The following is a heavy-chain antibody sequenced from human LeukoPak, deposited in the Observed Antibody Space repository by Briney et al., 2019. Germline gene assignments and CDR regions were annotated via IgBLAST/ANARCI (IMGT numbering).Heavy chain of an antibody. D-gene: IGHD2-15*01. CDR3: AKQLGYCSDGSCYFPY. CDR1: GSTFSSSA. J-gene: IGHJ4*02. Sequence: GGSLRLSCAASGSTFSSSAMSWVRQAPGKGLEWVTAISNNGGYTYYADSVQGRFTISRDNSKSTLCLQMNSLRAEDTAVYYCAKQLGYCSDGSCYFPYWGQGTLVTVSS. V-gene: IGHV3-23*01. CDR2: ISNNGGYT.